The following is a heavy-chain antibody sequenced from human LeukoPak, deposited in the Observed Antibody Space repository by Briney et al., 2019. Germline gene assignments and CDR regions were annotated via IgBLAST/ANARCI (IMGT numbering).Heavy chain of an antibody. D-gene: IGHD6-19*01. CDR1: GGSFSGYY. CDR2: INHSGST. Sequence: SETLSLTCAVYGGSFSGYYWSWIRQPPGKGLEWIGEINHSGSTNYNPSLKSRVTISVDTSKNQFSLKLSSVTAADTAVYYCARVLKQSNWFDPWGQGTLVTVSS. CDR3: ARVLKQSNWFDP. V-gene: IGHV4-34*01. J-gene: IGHJ5*02.